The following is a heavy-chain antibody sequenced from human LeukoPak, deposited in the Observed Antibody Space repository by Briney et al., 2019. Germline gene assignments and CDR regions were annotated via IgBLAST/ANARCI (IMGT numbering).Heavy chain of an antibody. CDR3: ARPYYDSSGYRFDY. J-gene: IGHJ4*02. CDR1: GFTFSNYA. Sequence: GGSLRLSCAASGFTFSNYAMHWVRQAPGKGLEWVAVLLYDGSDKYYADSVKGRFTISRDNSKNTLYLQMNSLRAEDTAVYYCARPYYDSSGYRFDYWGQGTLVTVSS. CDR2: LLYDGSDK. V-gene: IGHV3-30-3*01. D-gene: IGHD3-22*01.